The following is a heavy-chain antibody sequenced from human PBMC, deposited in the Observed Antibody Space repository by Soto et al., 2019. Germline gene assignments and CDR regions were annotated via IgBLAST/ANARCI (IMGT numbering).Heavy chain of an antibody. CDR1: GFTFSSYA. J-gene: IGHJ4*02. CDR3: AKAFSLSSLRSQDFDY. V-gene: IGHV3-23*01. D-gene: IGHD6-6*01. CDR2: ISGSGGST. Sequence: EVQLLESGGGLVQPGGSLRLSCAASGFTFSSYAMSWVRQAPGKGLEWVSAISGSGGSTYYADSVKGRFTISRDNSKNTLYLQMNSLRAEDTAVYYCAKAFSLSSLRSQDFDYWGQGTLVTVSS.